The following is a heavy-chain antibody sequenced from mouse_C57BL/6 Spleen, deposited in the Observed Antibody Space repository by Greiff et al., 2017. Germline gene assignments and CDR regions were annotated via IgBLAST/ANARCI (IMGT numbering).Heavy chain of an antibody. CDR2: IDPSDSYT. J-gene: IGHJ2*01. CDR1: GYTFTSYW. V-gene: IGHV1-69*01. CDR3: ARSTLCGYGFFDY. Sequence: VQLQQPGAELVMPGASVKLSCKASGYTFTSYWMHWVKQRPGQGLEWIGEIDPSDSYTNYNQKFKGKSTVTVDKSSSTSYMQLSSLTSENSAVYNCARSTLCGYGFFDYWGQGTTLTVSS. D-gene: IGHD2-2*01.